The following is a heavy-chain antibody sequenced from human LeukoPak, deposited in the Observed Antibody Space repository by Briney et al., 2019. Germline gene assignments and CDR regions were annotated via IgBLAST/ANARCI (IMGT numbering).Heavy chain of an antibody. Sequence: GGSLTLSFAASGFTFSDYYMSWIRQAPGKGLEWVSYISSSGSTIYYADSVKGRFTISRDNAKNSLYLQMNSLRAEDTAVYYCARDRYSPNYDSMDVSSKGTTVTVSS. CDR1: GFTFSDYY. CDR2: ISSSGSTI. CDR3: ARDRYSPNYDSMDV. J-gene: IGHJ6*03. D-gene: IGHD2-21*01. V-gene: IGHV3-11*01.